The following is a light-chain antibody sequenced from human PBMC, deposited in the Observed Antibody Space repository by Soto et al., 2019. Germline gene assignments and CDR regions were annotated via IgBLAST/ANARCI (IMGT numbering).Light chain of an antibody. Sequence: DIQMTQSPSSLSASVGDRVTITCRASQSISSYLNWYQQKPGKAPKLLIYAASSLQSGVQSRFSGSGSGTDFTLTINSLQPEDFATYYCKQAYSTPWTFGQGTRLEIK. CDR3: KQAYSTPWT. CDR1: QSISSY. J-gene: IGKJ5*01. CDR2: AAS. V-gene: IGKV1-39*01.